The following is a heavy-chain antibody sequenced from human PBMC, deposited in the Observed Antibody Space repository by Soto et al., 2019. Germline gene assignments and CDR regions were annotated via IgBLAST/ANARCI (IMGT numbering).Heavy chain of an antibody. J-gene: IGHJ4*02. CDR2: IYYSGST. Sequence: PSETLSLTCTVSGGSISSYYWSWIRQPPGKGLEWIGYIYYSGSTNYNPSLKSRVTISVDTSKNQFSLKLSSVTAADTAVYYCARRRDSSSYDYWGQGTLVTVS. CDR3: ARRRDSSSYDY. D-gene: IGHD6-6*01. V-gene: IGHV4-59*08. CDR1: GGSISSYY.